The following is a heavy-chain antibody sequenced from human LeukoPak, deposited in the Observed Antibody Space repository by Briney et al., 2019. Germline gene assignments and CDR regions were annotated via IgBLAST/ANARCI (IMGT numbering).Heavy chain of an antibody. J-gene: IGHJ4*02. D-gene: IGHD5-24*01. V-gene: IGHV4-4*07. CDR3: ARNSRDGDNWEYHYFDY. Sequence: SETLSLTCSVSGGSINSGYWSWIRQPPGKGLEWIGLLYPSGSTNYNPSLRSRVTMSVDTSKNQFSLKLNSVTAADTAVYYCARNSRDGDNWEYHYFDYWGQGTLVTVSS. CDR2: LYPSGST. CDR1: GGSINSGY.